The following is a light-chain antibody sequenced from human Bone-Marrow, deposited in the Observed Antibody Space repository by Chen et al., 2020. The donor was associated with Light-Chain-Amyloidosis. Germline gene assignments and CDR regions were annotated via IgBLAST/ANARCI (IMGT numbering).Light chain of an antibody. CDR2: EVT. J-gene: IGLJ1*01. CDR1: SSDVGGDNH. V-gene: IGLV2-14*01. Sequence: QSALTQPASVSGSPGHSITIPRTGTSSDVGGDNHVSWYQQHPDKAPKLMIYEVTNRPSLVPDRFSGSKSDNTASLTISGLQTEDEADYFCSSYTITNTLVFGSGTRVTVL. CDR3: SSYTITNTLV.